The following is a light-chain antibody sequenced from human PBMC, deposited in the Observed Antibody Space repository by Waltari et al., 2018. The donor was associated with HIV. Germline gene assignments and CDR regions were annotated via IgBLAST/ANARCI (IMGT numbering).Light chain of an antibody. CDR1: SSNIGSNT. CDR3: ATWDDSLSAVV. V-gene: IGLV1-44*01. J-gene: IGLJ2*01. CDR2: SNN. Sequence: QSVLTQPPSASGTPGQRVTISCSGSSSNIGSNTVNWYRQLPGTAPQLLIYSNNQRPSGVPDRFSGSKSGTSASLAISGLQSEDEADYYCATWDDSLSAVVFGGGTKLTVL.